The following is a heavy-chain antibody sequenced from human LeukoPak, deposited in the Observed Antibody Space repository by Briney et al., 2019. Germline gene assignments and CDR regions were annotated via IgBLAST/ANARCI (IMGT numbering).Heavy chain of an antibody. CDR1: GYTFTGYY. J-gene: IGHJ4*02. Sequence: ASVTVSCKASGYTFTGYYMHWVRQAPGQGREWMGWINPNSGGTNYAQMFQGRVTMTRDTSISTAYMELSRLRSDDTAVYYCARPYDTAMGDYWGQGTLVTVSS. CDR2: INPNSGGT. D-gene: IGHD5-18*01. V-gene: IGHV1-2*02. CDR3: ARPYDTAMGDY.